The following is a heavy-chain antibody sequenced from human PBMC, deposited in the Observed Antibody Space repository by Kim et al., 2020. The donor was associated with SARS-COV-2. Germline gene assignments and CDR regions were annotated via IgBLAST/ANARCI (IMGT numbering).Heavy chain of an antibody. D-gene: IGHD4-17*01. V-gene: IGHV3-23*05. Sequence: YYADAVKGRFTISRDNSKNTLYLEMNSLSAEDTAIYHCAKGVTISSYGMDVCGQGTTVTVS. CDR3: AKGVTISSYGMDV. J-gene: IGHJ6*02.